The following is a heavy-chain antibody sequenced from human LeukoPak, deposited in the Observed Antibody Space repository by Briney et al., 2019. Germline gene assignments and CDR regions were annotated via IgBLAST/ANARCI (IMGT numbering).Heavy chain of an antibody. CDR1: GYIFPNYW. V-gene: IGHV5-51*01. CDR3: ARLRWPRGGRSSFDY. Sequence: GESLKISCEASGYIFPNYWIGWVRQVPGKGLDWMGLIHPGDSDTIYSPSFQGQVTISADESITTAYLQWSSLKASDTAMYYCARLRWPRGGRSSFDYWGQGALVTVSS. J-gene: IGHJ4*02. D-gene: IGHD3-10*01. CDR2: IHPGDSDT.